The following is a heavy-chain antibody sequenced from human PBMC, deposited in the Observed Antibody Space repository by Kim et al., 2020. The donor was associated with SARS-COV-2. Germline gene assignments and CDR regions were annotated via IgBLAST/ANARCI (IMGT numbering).Heavy chain of an antibody. V-gene: IGHV3-48*03. Sequence: GGSLRLSCAASGFTFSSYEMNWVLQAPGKGLEWVSYISSSGSTIYYADSVKGRFTISRDNAKNSLYLQMNSLRAEDTAVYYCARDSRVTIFGVVIDYYGMDVWGQGTTVTVSS. J-gene: IGHJ6*02. CDR2: ISSSGSTI. CDR1: GFTFSSYE. D-gene: IGHD3-3*01. CDR3: ARDSRVTIFGVVIDYYGMDV.